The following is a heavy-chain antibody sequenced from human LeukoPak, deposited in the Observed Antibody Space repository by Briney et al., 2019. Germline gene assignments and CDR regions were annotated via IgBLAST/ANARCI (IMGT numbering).Heavy chain of an antibody. D-gene: IGHD2-2*01. V-gene: IGHV3-23*01. J-gene: IGHJ4*02. CDR3: AKKRVLVVPAADFDY. CDR1: GFTFSNYG. CDR2: IRGSGGST. Sequence: PGGSLRLSCAASGFTFSNYGMNWVRQAPGRGLEWVSGIRGSGGSTYYADSVKGRFTISRDNSKYTLYLQVNGLRAEDTAIYYCAKKRVLVVPAADFDYWGQGTLVTVSS.